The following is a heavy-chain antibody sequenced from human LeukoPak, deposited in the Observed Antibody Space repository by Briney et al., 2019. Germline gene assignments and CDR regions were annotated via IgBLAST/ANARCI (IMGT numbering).Heavy chain of an antibody. J-gene: IGHJ6*03. Sequence: PGGSLRLSCAASGFTFSRYSMNWVRQAPGKGLEWVSSISISSNYIYYADSVKGRFTISRDNAKNSLYLQMNSLRAEDTAVYYCAKVRTRWTMVRGVPYMDVWGKGTTVTVSS. V-gene: IGHV3-21*01. CDR3: AKVRTRWTMVRGVPYMDV. CDR2: ISISSNYI. D-gene: IGHD3-10*01. CDR1: GFTFSRYS.